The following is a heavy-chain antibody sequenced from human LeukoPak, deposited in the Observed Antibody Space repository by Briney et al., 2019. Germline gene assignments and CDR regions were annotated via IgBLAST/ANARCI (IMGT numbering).Heavy chain of an antibody. Sequence: ASVKVSCKASGYTFTGYYMHWVRQAPGQGLEWMGWINPNSGGTNYAQKFQGWVTMTGDTSISTAYMELSRLRSDDTAVYYCARARGYSYGITPNYFDYWGQGTLVTVSS. D-gene: IGHD5-18*01. J-gene: IGHJ4*02. CDR2: INPNSGGT. CDR1: GYTFTGYY. CDR3: ARARGYSYGITPNYFDY. V-gene: IGHV1-2*04.